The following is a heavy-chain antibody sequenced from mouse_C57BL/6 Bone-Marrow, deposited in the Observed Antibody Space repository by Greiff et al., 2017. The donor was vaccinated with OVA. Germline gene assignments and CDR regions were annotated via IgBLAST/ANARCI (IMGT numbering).Heavy chain of an antibody. V-gene: IGHV5-4*01. D-gene: IGHD1-1*01. CDR2: ISDGGSYT. J-gene: IGHJ4*01. CDR3: AREGNLLPPMDY. CDR1: GFTFSSYA. Sequence: DVMLVESGGGLVKPGGSLKLSCAASGFTFSSYAMSWVRQTPEKRLEWVATISDGGSYTYYPDNVKGRFTISRDNAKNNLYLQMSHLKSEDTAMYYCAREGNLLPPMDYWGQGTSVTVSS.